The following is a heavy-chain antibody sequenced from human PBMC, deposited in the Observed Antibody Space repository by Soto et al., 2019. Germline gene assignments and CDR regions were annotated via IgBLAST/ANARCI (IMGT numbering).Heavy chain of an antibody. CDR1: GFTFDDYA. CDR3: AKDISASFWLVYDAFDI. D-gene: IGHD6-19*01. V-gene: IGHV3-9*01. J-gene: IGHJ3*02. Sequence: PGGSLRLSCAASGFTFDDYAMHWVRQAPGKGLEWVSGISWNSGSIGYADSVKGRFTISRDNAKNSLYLQMNSLRAEDTALYYCAKDISASFWLVYDAFDIWGQGTMVTVSS. CDR2: ISWNSGSI.